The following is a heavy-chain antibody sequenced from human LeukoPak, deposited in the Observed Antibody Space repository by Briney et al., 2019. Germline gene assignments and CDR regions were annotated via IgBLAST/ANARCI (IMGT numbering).Heavy chain of an antibody. CDR2: ISSSGSTI. J-gene: IGHJ6*02. CDR3: ARESPTWYYYYGMDV. V-gene: IGHV3-11*01. Sequence: GGSLRLSCAASGFTFSDYYMSWIRQAPGKGLEWVSYISSSGSTIYYADSVKGRFTISRDNAKNSLYLQMNSLRAEDTAMYYCARESPTWYYYYGMDVWGQGTTVTVSS. CDR1: GFTFSDYY.